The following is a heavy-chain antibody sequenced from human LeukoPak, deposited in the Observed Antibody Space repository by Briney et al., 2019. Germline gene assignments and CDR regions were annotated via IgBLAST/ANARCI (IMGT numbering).Heavy chain of an antibody. CDR1: GGSISSGDYY. CDR3: ARGGYSYGYPWFDP. V-gene: IGHV4-30-4*08. D-gene: IGHD5-18*01. J-gene: IGHJ5*02. CDR2: IYYSGST. Sequence: PSQTLSLTCTVSGGSISSGDYYWSWIRQPPGKGLVWIGYIYYSGSTYYNPSLKSRVTISVDTSKNQFSLKLSSVTAADTAVYYCARGGYSYGYPWFDPWGQGTLVTVSS.